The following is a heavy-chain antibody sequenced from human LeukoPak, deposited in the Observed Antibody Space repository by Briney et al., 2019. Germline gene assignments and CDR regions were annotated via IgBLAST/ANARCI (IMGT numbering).Heavy chain of an antibody. D-gene: IGHD1-1*01. V-gene: IGHV3-21*01. Sequence: KPGGSLRLSCAASGFTFGSYSMNWVRQAPGKGLEWVSSISGSTTYIYYADSLKGRFTISRDNGKNSLYLQMNSLRAEDTAVYYCARVFSNPTGNDYWGQGTLVTVSS. J-gene: IGHJ4*02. CDR3: ARVFSNPTGNDY. CDR1: GFTFGSYS. CDR2: ISGSTTYI.